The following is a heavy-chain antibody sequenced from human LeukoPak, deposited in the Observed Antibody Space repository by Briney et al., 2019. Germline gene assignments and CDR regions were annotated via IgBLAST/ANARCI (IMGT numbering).Heavy chain of an antibody. CDR2: ISYTGNT. Sequence: SQTLSLTCTVSGGSISSTSYYWDWIRKPPGKGLEWIGSISYTGNTYYNPSLKSRVTISVDTSKDQFSLKLTSVTAADTAVYYCASRLGYQLPNLYWGQGTLVTVSS. J-gene: IGHJ4*02. CDR3: ASRLGYQLPNLY. CDR1: GGSISSTSYY. V-gene: IGHV4-39*01. D-gene: IGHD2-2*01.